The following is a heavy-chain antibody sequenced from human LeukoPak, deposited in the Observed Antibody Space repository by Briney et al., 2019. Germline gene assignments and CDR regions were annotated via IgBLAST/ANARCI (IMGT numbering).Heavy chain of an antibody. D-gene: IGHD1-26*01. CDR1: GGSISSYY. CDR3: ARDLRDSQARMDVGFDY. Sequence: SETLSLTCTVSGGSISSYYWSWIRQPAGKGLEWIGRIYTSGSTNYDPSLKSRVTMSVDTSKNQFSLRLSSVTAADTAVYYCARDLRDSQARMDVGFDYWGQGTLVTVSS. V-gene: IGHV4-4*07. J-gene: IGHJ4*02. CDR2: IYTSGST.